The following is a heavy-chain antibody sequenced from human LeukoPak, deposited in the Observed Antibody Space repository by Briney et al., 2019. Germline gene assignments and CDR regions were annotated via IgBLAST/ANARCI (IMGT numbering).Heavy chain of an antibody. Sequence: GGSLRLSCAASGFTFSSYSMNWVRQAPEKGLEWVSSISSSSSYIYYADSVKGRFTISRDNAKNSLYLQMNSLRAEDTAVYYCARGWVYCSSTSCHVYDYWGQGTLVTVSS. CDR2: ISSSSSYI. CDR3: ARGWVYCSSTSCHVYDY. V-gene: IGHV3-21*01. D-gene: IGHD2-2*01. J-gene: IGHJ4*02. CDR1: GFTFSSYS.